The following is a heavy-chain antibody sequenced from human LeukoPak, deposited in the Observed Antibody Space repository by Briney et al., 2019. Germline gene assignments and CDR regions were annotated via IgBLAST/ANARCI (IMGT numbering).Heavy chain of an antibody. V-gene: IGHV4-38-2*02. CDR3: ARDHQYSSSWPLGC. D-gene: IGHD6-13*01. J-gene: IGHJ4*02. CDR2: IYHSGST. CDR1: GYSLSSGYY. Sequence: SETLSLTCTVSGYSLSSGYYWGWIRQPPGKGLEWIGSIYHSGSTYYNPSLKSRVTISVDRSKNQFSLKLSSVTAADTAVYYCARDHQYSSSWPLGCWGQGTLVTVSS.